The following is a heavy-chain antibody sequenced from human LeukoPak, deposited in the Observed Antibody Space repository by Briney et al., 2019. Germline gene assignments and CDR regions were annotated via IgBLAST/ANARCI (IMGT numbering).Heavy chain of an antibody. J-gene: IGHJ4*02. D-gene: IGHD6-25*01. CDR1: GGSVSSTNW. CDR3: AREGGFYRPLDY. CDR2: VHLDGRT. Sequence: PSETLSLTCGVSGGSVSSTNWWTWIRQPPGKGLEWIGEVHLDGRTNFDPSLKSRLTMSVDLSENHVSLKLTSVTAADTAVYYCAREGGFYRPLDYSGQGTLVTVSS. V-gene: IGHV4-4*02.